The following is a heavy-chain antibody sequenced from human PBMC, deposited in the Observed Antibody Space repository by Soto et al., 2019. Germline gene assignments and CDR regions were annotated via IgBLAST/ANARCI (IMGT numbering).Heavy chain of an antibody. Sequence: SETLSLTCTVAGGSIRSYYWSWIRQPPGKGLEWIGYIYYSGSTNYNPSLKSRVTISVDTSKNQFSLKLSSVTAADTAVYYCASTTELGDYFDYWGQGTLVTVSS. CDR3: ASTTELGDYFDY. J-gene: IGHJ4*02. D-gene: IGHD1-26*01. CDR2: IYYSGST. V-gene: IGHV4-59*01. CDR1: GGSIRSYY.